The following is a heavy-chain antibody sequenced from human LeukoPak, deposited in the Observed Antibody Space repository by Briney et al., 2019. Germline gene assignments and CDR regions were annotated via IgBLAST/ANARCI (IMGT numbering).Heavy chain of an antibody. Sequence: GGSLRLSCAASEFTFSSYNMNWVRQAPGKGLEWVSSVSSSGKYIYYADSVKGRFTISRDNAKNSLYLQMNSLRAEDTAVYYCAREPFWSGYYSNLHFDYWGQGTLVTVSS. J-gene: IGHJ4*02. V-gene: IGHV3-21*01. CDR3: AREPFWSGYYSNLHFDY. CDR1: EFTFSSYN. D-gene: IGHD3-3*01. CDR2: VSSSGKYI.